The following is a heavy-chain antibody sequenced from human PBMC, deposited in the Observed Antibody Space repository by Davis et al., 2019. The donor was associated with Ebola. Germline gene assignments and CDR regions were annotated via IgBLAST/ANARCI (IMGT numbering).Heavy chain of an antibody. Sequence: MPSETLSLTCTVSGGSISGYQWAWIRQPPGKGLDYAGHIFNSGTASYNSALKSRVTISLDKSSNQFSLKLNSVTAADTAIYVCARDHMGSLDNWGQGTLVTVSS. CDR3: ARDHMGSLDN. J-gene: IGHJ4*02. D-gene: IGHD1-26*01. CDR1: GGSISGYQ. V-gene: IGHV4-59*01. CDR2: IFNSGTA.